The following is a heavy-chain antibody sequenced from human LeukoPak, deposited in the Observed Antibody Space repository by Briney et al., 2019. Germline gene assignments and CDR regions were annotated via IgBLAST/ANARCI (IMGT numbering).Heavy chain of an antibody. V-gene: IGHV3-30*02. J-gene: IGHJ4*02. CDR3: AKAQLVDTAMVPFDY. D-gene: IGHD5-18*01. CDR2: IRYDGSNK. CDR1: GFTFSSYG. Sequence: GGSLRLSCAASGFTFSSYGMHWVRQAPGKGLEWVAFIRYDGSNKYYADSVKGRFTISRDNSKNTLYLQMNSLRAEDTAVYYCAKAQLVDTAMVPFDYWGQGTLVTVSS.